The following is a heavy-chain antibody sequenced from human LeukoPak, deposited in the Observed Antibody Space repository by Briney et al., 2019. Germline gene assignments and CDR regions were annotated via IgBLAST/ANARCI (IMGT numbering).Heavy chain of an antibody. Sequence: GGSLRLSCAASGFTFSSYAMYWVRQAPGKGLEWVAVISYDGSDKFYADSVKGRFTISRDSSKNTLYLQMNSLRPEDTAVYYCTREILAAGKTLTYWGQGSLITVSS. V-gene: IGHV3-30*04. D-gene: IGHD6-13*01. CDR2: ISYDGSDK. CDR3: TREILAAGKTLTY. CDR1: GFTFSSYA. J-gene: IGHJ4*02.